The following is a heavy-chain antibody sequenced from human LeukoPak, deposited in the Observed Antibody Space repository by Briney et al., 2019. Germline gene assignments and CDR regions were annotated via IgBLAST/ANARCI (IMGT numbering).Heavy chain of an antibody. V-gene: IGHV4-59*08. CDR1: GGSIRSYY. CDR3: ATGIYDSSGYYVDD. J-gene: IGHJ4*02. D-gene: IGHD3-22*01. CDR2: IYYSGST. Sequence: SETLSLTCTVSGGSIRSYYWSWIRQPPGKGLEWIGYIYYSGSTNYNPSLKSRLTISLDTSKNQFSLKLISVTAADTAVYYCATGIYDSSGYYVDDWGQGTLVTVSS.